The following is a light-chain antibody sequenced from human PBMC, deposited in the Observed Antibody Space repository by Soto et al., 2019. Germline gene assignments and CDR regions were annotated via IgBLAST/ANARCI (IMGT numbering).Light chain of an antibody. Sequence: EIVLTQSQATLSLSPGETATLSCRASQTIMNRYVAWYQQRPGQAVRLLIHDASTRATGIPERFSGSGSGTDFILTLSRLEPEDFAVYYCQHYGGSPRTFGQGTKV. CDR1: QTIMNRY. CDR3: QHYGGSPRT. CDR2: DAS. J-gene: IGKJ1*01. V-gene: IGKV3-20*01.